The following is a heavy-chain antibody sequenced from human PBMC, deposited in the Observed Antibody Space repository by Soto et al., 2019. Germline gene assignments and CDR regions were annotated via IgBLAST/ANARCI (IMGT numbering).Heavy chain of an antibody. CDR3: ARDHYYGSGSREFHYYYYMGV. Sequence: GASVKVSCKASGYTFTGYYMHWVRQAPGQGLEWMGWINPNSGGTNYAQKFQGWVTMTRDTSISTAYMELSRLRSDDTAVYYCARDHYYGSGSREFHYYYYMGVWGKGTTVTVSS. D-gene: IGHD3-10*01. CDR2: INPNSGGT. V-gene: IGHV1-2*04. CDR1: GYTFTGYY. J-gene: IGHJ6*03.